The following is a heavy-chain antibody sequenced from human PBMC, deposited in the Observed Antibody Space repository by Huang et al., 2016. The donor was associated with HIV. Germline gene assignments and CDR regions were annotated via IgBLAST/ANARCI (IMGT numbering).Heavy chain of an antibody. J-gene: IGHJ4*02. Sequence: QVQLVQSGAEVKKPGASVTVSCKASGYTFTGYYMHWVRQAPGQGLGCMGWINPNSGGTNYAQKFQGRVTMTRDTSISTAYMELSRLRSDDTAVYYCAIIGEDIVMVKDYWGQGTLVTVSS. CDR3: AIIGEDIVMVKDY. V-gene: IGHV1-2*02. CDR2: INPNSGGT. CDR1: GYTFTGYY. D-gene: IGHD5-18*01.